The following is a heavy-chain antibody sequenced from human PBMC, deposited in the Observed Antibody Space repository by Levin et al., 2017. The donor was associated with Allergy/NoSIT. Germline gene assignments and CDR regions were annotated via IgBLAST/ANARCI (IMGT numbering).Heavy chain of an antibody. CDR2: IIPIFGTA. J-gene: IGHJ6*02. Sequence: ASVKVSCKASGGTFSSYAISWVRQAPGQGLEWMGGIIPIFGTANYAQKFQGRVTITADKSTSTAYMELSSLRSEDTAVYYCAREGEALAARGFMDVWGQGTTVTVSS. V-gene: IGHV1-69*06. CDR3: AREGEALAARGFMDV. D-gene: IGHD6-6*01. CDR1: GGTFSSYA.